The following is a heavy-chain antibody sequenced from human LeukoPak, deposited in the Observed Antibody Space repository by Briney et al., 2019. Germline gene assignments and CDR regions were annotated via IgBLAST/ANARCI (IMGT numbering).Heavy chain of an antibody. D-gene: IGHD2-2*01. Sequence: GGSLRLSCTASGFTFSTNWMAWARRAPGKRLEWVVNIKEDGSETYYVDSVKGRFTISRDNAKNSVYLQMSSLRAEDTAVYYCARDPDCTTTSCFDYWGQGTLVTVSS. CDR1: GFTFSTNW. CDR3: ARDPDCTTTSCFDY. V-gene: IGHV3-7*03. J-gene: IGHJ4*02. CDR2: IKEDGSET.